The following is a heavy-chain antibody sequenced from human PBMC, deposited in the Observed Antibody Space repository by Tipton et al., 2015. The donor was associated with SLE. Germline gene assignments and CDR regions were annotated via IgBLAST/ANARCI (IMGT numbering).Heavy chain of an antibody. CDR3: ARNDFWSGYYMDV. D-gene: IGHD3-3*01. CDR2: IYYSGST. Sequence: TLSLTCTVSGGSVSSGSYYWSWIRQPPGKGLEWIGYIYYSGSTNYNPSLKSRVTISVDTSKNQFSLKLSSVTAADTAVYYCARNDFWSGYYMDVWGKGTPVTVSS. CDR1: GGSVSSGSYY. J-gene: IGHJ6*03. V-gene: IGHV4-61*01.